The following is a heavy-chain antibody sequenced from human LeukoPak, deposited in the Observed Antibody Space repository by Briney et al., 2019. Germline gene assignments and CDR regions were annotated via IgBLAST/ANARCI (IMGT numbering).Heavy chain of an antibody. D-gene: IGHD4-17*01. CDR1: GFTFSSYA. J-gene: IGHJ4*02. V-gene: IGHV3-30*04. CDR2: ISYDGSNK. Sequence: GGSLRLSCAASGFTFSSYAMRWVRQAPGKGLEWVAVISYDGSNKYYADSVKGRFTVSRDNSKNTLYLQMNSLRAEDTAVYYCARGDMTTVTVVDYWGQGTLVTASS. CDR3: ARGDMTTVTVVDY.